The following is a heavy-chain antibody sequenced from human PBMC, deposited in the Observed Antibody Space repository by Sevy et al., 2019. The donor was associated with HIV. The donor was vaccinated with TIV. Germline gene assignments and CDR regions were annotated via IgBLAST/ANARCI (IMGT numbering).Heavy chain of an antibody. D-gene: IGHD2-8*01. Sequence: SETLSLTCTVSGDSISNGEYYWTWIRQHPGKGLEWIGYISYTGSTYYNPSLESRVTMSVDMAKNQFSLKLTSVTAAGTAMYDCAWGDTVLPTGGFDIWGRGTLVTVSS. CDR3: AWGDTVLPTGGFDI. V-gene: IGHV4-31*03. J-gene: IGHJ2*01. CDR2: ISYTGST. CDR1: GDSISNGEYY.